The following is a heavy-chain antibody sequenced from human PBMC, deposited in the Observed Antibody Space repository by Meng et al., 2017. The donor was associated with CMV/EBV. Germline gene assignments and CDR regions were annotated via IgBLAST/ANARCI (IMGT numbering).Heavy chain of an antibody. V-gene: IGHV1-46*01. CDR2: INPGGGST. CDR1: GYTFTSYY. D-gene: IGHD6-13*01. Sequence: ASVKVSCKASGYTFTSYYMHWVRQAPGQGLEWMGIINPGGGSTSYAQKFQGRVTMTRDTSTSTVYMELSSLRSEDTAVYYCARALEAGMGGMDVWGQGTTVTVSS. J-gene: IGHJ6*02. CDR3: ARALEAGMGGMDV.